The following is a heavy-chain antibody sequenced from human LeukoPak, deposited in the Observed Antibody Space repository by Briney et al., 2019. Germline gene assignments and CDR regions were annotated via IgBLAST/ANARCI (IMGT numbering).Heavy chain of an antibody. CDR1: GGSISSSNW. V-gene: IGHV4-4*02. D-gene: IGHD3-10*01. CDR2: IYHSGSI. J-gene: IGHJ3*02. Sequence: SGTLSLTCAVSGGSISSSNWWSWVRQPPGKGLEWIGEIYHSGSINYKSSLKSRVTISVDKSKNQFSLKLNSVTAADTAVYYCARRRKDYFDSGRGAFDIWGQGTMVTVSS. CDR3: ARRRKDYFDSGRGAFDI.